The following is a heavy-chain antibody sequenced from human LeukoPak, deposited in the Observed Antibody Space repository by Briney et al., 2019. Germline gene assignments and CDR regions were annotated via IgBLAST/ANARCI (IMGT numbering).Heavy chain of an antibody. D-gene: IGHD3-10*01. CDR3: AREESMVRGTSWFDP. Sequence: SETLSLTCTVSGGSISSYYWSRIRQPAGKGLEWIGRIYTSGSTNYNPSLKSRVTMSVDTSKNQFSLKLSSVTAADTAVYYCAREESMVRGTSWFDPWGQGTLVTVSP. CDR1: GGSISSYY. V-gene: IGHV4-4*07. CDR2: IYTSGST. J-gene: IGHJ5*02.